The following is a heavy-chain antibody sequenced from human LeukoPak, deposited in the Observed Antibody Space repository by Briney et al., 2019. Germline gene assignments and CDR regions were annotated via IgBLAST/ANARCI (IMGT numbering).Heavy chain of an antibody. CDR1: GYSISNGYY. J-gene: IGHJ6*03. D-gene: IGHD6-13*01. CDR2: IDHSGST. Sequence: SETLSLTCTVSGYSISNGYYWGWIRQPPGKGLEWIGEIDHSGSTNYNPSLKSRVTISVDTSKNQFSLKLTSVTAADTAVYYCARISWDKQQLIYYYYYMDVWGKGTTVTVSS. V-gene: IGHV4-38-2*02. CDR3: ARISWDKQQLIYYYYYMDV.